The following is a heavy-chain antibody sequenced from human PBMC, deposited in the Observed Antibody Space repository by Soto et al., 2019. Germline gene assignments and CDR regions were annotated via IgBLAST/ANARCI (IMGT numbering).Heavy chain of an antibody. V-gene: IGHV5-10-1*01. CDR2: IDPSDSYT. Sequence: EPLKIPFKGSGYSCTNHWISWGRQMPGKGVELMGSIDPSDSYTNYSPSFQGHVTISADKSISTAYLQWSSLKASDTAMYYCARDQGLRFFEWLPLDSWGQGTLVTVSS. D-gene: IGHD3-3*01. CDR1: GYSCTNHW. CDR3: ARDQGLRFFEWLPLDS. J-gene: IGHJ4*02.